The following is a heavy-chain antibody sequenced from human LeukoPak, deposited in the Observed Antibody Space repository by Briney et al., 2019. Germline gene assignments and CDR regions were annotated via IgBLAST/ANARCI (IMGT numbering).Heavy chain of an antibody. CDR2: FDPEDGET. J-gene: IGHJ6*04. V-gene: IGHV1-24*01. CDR3: ATDGGYRIYRLDYYYGMAA. D-gene: IGHD4-11*01. CDR1: GYTLTELS. Sequence: GASVKVSCKVSGYTLTELSMHWVRQAPGKGLEWMGGFDPEDGETIYAQKFQGRVTMPEDTSTPTAYMELSSLRSEDTAVYYCATDGGYRIYRLDYYYGMAAWGKGPT.